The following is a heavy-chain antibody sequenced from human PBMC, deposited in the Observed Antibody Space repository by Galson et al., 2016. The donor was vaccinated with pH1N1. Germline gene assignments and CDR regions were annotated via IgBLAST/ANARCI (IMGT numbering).Heavy chain of an antibody. D-gene: IGHD4-17*01. V-gene: IGHV5-51*01. J-gene: IGHJ3*02. CDR3: ARQNDYGDYPGDAFDI. CDR2: IYLGGSLI. Sequence: QSGAEVKKPGESLKISCKGSGHKFTSSWIGWVRQMPGKGLEWMGIIYLGGSLIRYRPSFQGQVTISADKSVNIVYLEWGSLKASDTAMYYCARQNDYGDYPGDAFDIWGQGTMVTVSS. CDR1: GHKFTSSW.